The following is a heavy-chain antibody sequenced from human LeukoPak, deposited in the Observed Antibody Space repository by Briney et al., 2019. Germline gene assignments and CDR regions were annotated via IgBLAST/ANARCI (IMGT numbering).Heavy chain of an antibody. J-gene: IGHJ3*02. Sequence: ASVKVSCKASGYTFTSYAMNWVRQAPGQGLEWMGWINTNTGNPTYAQGFTGRFVFSLDTSVSTAYLQISSLKAEDTAVYYCARDGIQLWLTKNAFDIWGQGTMVTVSS. D-gene: IGHD5-18*01. CDR2: INTNTGNP. CDR3: ARDGIQLWLTKNAFDI. CDR1: GYTFTSYA. V-gene: IGHV7-4-1*02.